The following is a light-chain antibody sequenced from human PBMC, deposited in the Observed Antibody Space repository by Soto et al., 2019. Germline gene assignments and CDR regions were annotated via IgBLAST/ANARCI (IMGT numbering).Light chain of an antibody. Sequence: DIQMTQSPSSLSASVGDRVTITCRASQSISSYLNWYQQKPGKVLKLLIYGATSLQSGVPSRFSGSGSGTAFTLTISSLQTEDFATYYCQQGYSNPRTFGQGTKVEIK. CDR1: QSISSY. CDR2: GAT. J-gene: IGKJ1*01. CDR3: QQGYSNPRT. V-gene: IGKV1-39*01.